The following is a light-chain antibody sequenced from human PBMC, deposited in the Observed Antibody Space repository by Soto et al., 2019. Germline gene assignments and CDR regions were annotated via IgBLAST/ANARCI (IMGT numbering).Light chain of an antibody. CDR3: QQYSSLPRT. J-gene: IGKJ1*01. V-gene: IGKV3-20*01. CDR1: QSVNRGY. Sequence: EIVLTQSPGTLSLSPGERATLSCRASQSVNRGYLAWYEHKPGQAPRLLINGASSRATGIPDRFSGSGSGTDFTLTISRLEPEDVAVYYCQQYSSLPRTFGQGTKVEIK. CDR2: GAS.